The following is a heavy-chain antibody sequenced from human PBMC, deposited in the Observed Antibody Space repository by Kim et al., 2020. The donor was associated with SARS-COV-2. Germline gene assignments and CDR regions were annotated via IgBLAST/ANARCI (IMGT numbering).Heavy chain of an antibody. CDR1: GGSISSSSYY. Sequence: SETLSLTCTVSGGSISSSSYYWGWIRQPPGKGLEWIGSIYYSGSTYYNPSLKSRVTISVDTSKNQFSLKLSSVTAADTAVYYCARDGALRPYGMDVWGQGTTVTVSS. J-gene: IGHJ6*02. D-gene: IGHD3-3*01. CDR3: ARDGALRPYGMDV. V-gene: IGHV4-39*07. CDR2: IYYSGST.